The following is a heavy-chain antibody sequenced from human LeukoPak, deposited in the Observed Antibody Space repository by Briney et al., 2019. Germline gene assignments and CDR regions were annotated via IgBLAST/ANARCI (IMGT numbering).Heavy chain of an antibody. V-gene: IGHV2-5*02. CDR1: GFSITTDGVG. D-gene: IGHD2-15*01. J-gene: IGHJ4*02. CDR2: IFWDGDR. Sequence: SGPTLVNPTQTLPLTCTVTGFSITTDGVGVGWIRQAPGKALEWLAIIFWDGDRRYNSSLRSRLTITSGNSRNQAVLIMTNMDPVDTATYFCAHSLRRPSCSGGNCYYFDYWGQGTLVTVSS. CDR3: AHSLRRPSCSGGNCYYFDY.